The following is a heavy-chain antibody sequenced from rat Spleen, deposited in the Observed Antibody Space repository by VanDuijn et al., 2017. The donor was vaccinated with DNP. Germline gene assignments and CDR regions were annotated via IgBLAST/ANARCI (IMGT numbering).Heavy chain of an antibody. J-gene: IGHJ2*01. D-gene: IGHD1-4*01. CDR3: TTPGPHPYYFDY. Sequence: EVQLVESGGGLVQPGRSLKLSCVASGFTFNNYWMTWIRQAPTKGLEWVAYISTGGGSTYYSDSVKGRFTISRDNARRTVYLQMGSLRSEDTATYYCTTPGPHPYYFDYWGQGVMVTVSS. V-gene: IGHV5-31*01. CDR2: ISTGGGST. CDR1: GFTFNNYW.